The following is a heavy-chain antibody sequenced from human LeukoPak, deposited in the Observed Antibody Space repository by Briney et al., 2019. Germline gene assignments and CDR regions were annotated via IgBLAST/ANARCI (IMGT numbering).Heavy chain of an antibody. CDR2: MYTSGST. Sequence: SQTLSLTCTVSGGSISSGSYYWSWIRQPAGKGLEWIGRMYTSGSTNYNPSLKSRVTISIDTSKNEFSLKLSSVTAADTAVYYCARVQLWLIGSWFDPWGQGTLVTVSS. D-gene: IGHD5-18*01. CDR1: GGSISSGSYY. J-gene: IGHJ5*02. CDR3: ARVQLWLIGSWFDP. V-gene: IGHV4-61*02.